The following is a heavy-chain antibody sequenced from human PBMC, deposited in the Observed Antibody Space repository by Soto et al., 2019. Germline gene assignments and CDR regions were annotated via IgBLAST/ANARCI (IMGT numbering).Heavy chain of an antibody. V-gene: IGHV3-30*03. CDR1: GLTFSNYG. J-gene: IGHJ3*02. CDR3: AAGGGGILGFGELSQAFDI. D-gene: IGHD3-10*01. CDR2: ISYSGSHI. Sequence: PGGSLRLSCAASGLTFSNYGFHWVRQAPGRGLEWVAVISYSGSHIFYTDSVKGRFYISRHNSKNTLYLQMNSLRAEDTAVFYCAAGGGGILGFGELSQAFDIWGQGTMVTVS.